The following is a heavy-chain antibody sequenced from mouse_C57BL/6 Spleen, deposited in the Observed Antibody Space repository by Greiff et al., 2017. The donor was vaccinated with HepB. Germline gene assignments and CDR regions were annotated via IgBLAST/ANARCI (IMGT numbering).Heavy chain of an antibody. CDR1: GYTFTSYW. J-gene: IGHJ3*01. D-gene: IGHD2-1*01. CDR3: AREAYGNYGTY. CDR2: IHPNSGST. Sequence: VQLQQPGAELVKPGASVKLSCKASGYTFTSYWMHWVKRRPGQGLEWIGMIHPNSGSTNYNEKFKSKATLTVDKSSSTAYMQLSSLTSEDSAVYYCAREAYGNYGTYWGQGTLVTVSA. V-gene: IGHV1-64*01.